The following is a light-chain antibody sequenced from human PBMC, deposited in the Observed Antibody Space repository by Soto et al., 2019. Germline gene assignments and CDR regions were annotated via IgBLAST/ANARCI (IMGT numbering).Light chain of an antibody. CDR3: QQRSNWPIT. CDR1: QSVSSY. CDR2: DAS. J-gene: IGKJ5*01. Sequence: EIVLTQSPATLSLSPGERATLSCRASQSVSSYLAWYQQKPGQAPRLLIYDASNRATGIPARFSGSGSGTVFTLTISSLEPEDFAVYYCQQRSNWPITCGQGTRLEIK. V-gene: IGKV3-11*01.